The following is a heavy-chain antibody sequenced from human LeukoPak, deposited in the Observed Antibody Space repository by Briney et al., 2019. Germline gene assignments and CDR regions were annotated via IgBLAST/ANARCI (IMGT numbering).Heavy chain of an antibody. CDR3: ARRRADGDYKLGYFDL. V-gene: IGHV3-64*01. CDR1: GFTLSSYA. D-gene: IGHD4-17*01. Sequence: GGPLRLSCAASGFTLSSYAMHWVRHAPGKGLDFVSAISSEGGITYYSNSVEGRFTISRDNSKNTLYLQMGSLRAEDMAVNYCARRRADGDYKLGYFDLWGRGTLVTVSS. CDR2: ISSEGGIT. J-gene: IGHJ2*01.